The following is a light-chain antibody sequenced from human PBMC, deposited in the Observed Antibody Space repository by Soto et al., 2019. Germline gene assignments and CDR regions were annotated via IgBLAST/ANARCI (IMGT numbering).Light chain of an antibody. CDR3: QQYSGSPPLT. CDR2: GAS. J-gene: IGKJ4*01. V-gene: IGKV3-20*01. Sequence: ENVLTQSPGTLSLSPGERATLSCRASQSISSSYLAWYQQKPGHPPRLLIYGASNRATGIPDRFSGSGSGTEFTLTISRLEPEDFAVYHCQQYSGSPPLTFGGGTKVEIK. CDR1: QSISSSY.